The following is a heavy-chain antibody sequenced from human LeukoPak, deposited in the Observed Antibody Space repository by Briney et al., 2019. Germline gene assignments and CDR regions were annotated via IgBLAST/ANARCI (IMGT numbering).Heavy chain of an antibody. J-gene: IGHJ4*02. V-gene: IGHV1-2*02. CDR3: ARVEPIAAKDLDY. Sequence: ASVKVSCKASGYTFTGYYMHWVRQAPGQGLEWMGWINPNSGGTNYAQKLPGRVTMTTDTSTSTAYMELRSLRSDDTAVYYCARVEPIAAKDLDYWGQGTLVTVSS. D-gene: IGHD6-13*01. CDR2: INPNSGGT. CDR1: GYTFTGYY.